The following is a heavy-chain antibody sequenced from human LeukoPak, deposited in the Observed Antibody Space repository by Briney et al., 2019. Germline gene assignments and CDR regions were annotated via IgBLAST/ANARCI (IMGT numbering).Heavy chain of an antibody. Sequence: SETLSLTFTVSGGSISSSSYYWGWIRQTPGKGLEWIGSIYYSGSTYYNPSLKSRVTISVDTSKNQFSLKLSSVTAADTAVYYCARVLYGGYYDSWGQGTLVTVSS. J-gene: IGHJ4*02. CDR2: IYYSGST. CDR1: GGSISSSSYY. V-gene: IGHV4-39*07. D-gene: IGHD4/OR15-4a*01. CDR3: ARVLYGGYYDS.